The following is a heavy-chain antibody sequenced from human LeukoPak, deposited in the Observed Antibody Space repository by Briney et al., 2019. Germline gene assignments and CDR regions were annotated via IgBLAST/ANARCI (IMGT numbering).Heavy chain of an antibody. J-gene: IGHJ6*03. CDR2: ISGSGGST. CDR1: GFTFSSYG. V-gene: IGHV3-23*01. CDR3: ANSGSYYNVGTYYMDV. D-gene: IGHD3-10*01. Sequence: SGGSLRLSCAASGFTFSSYGMSWVRQAPGKGLEWVSAISGSGGSTYYADSVKGRFTISRDNSKNTLYLQMNSLRAEDTAVYYCANSGSYYNVGTYYMDVWGKGTTVTISS.